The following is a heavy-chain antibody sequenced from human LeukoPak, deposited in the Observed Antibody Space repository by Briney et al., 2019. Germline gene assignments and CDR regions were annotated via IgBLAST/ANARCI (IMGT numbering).Heavy chain of an antibody. CDR3: ARDGDIAVVPAANGGVDY. Sequence: GGSLRLSCAASGFTFSSYGMHWVRQAPGKGLEWVAVIWYDGSNKYYADSVKGRSTISRDNSKNTLYLQMNSLRAEDTAVYYCARDGDIAVVPAANGGVDYWGQGTLVTVSS. J-gene: IGHJ4*02. CDR2: IWYDGSNK. CDR1: GFTFSSYG. D-gene: IGHD2-2*01. V-gene: IGHV3-33*01.